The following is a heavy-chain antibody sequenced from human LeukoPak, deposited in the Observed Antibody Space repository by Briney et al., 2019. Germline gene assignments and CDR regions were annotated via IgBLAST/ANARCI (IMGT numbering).Heavy chain of an antibody. V-gene: IGHV4-39*07. CDR1: GGSISSSSYY. CDR3: ARAREMSGGFDY. D-gene: IGHD3-16*01. Sequence: SETLSLTCTVSGGSISSSSYYWGWIRQPPGKGLEWIGSIYYSGSTNYNPSLKSRVTISVDTSKNQFSLKLSSVTAADTAVYYCARAREMSGGFDYWGQGTLVTVSS. J-gene: IGHJ4*02. CDR2: IYYSGST.